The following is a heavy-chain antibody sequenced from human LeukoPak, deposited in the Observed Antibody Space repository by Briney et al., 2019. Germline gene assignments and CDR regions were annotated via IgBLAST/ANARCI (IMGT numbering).Heavy chain of an antibody. J-gene: IGHJ4*02. CDR1: GGSISSYY. D-gene: IGHD2-21*02. CDR2: IYYSGST. CDR3: ARHRVVTAIGTGYFDY. V-gene: IGHV4-59*08. Sequence: SETLSLTCTVSGGSISSYYWSWLRQPPGKGLEWIGYIYYSGSTNYNPSLKSRVTISVDTSKNQFSLKLSSVTAADTAVYYCARHRVVTAIGTGYFDYWGQGTLVTVSS.